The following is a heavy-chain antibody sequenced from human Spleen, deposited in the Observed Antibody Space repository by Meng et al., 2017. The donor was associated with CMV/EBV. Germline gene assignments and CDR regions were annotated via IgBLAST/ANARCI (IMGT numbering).Heavy chain of an antibody. Sequence: SVKVSCKDSGGTLSSYTVTWVRQAPGQGLEWVGRTVPILDVANYAQKFQGRVTMTADKSTSTADMEMSILRSADTALYYCAVESIRSGYWRYYGMDVWGQGATVTVSS. CDR1: GGTLSSYT. CDR3: AVESIRSGYWRYYGMDV. V-gene: IGHV1-69*02. J-gene: IGHJ6*02. D-gene: IGHD3-3*01. CDR2: TVPILDVA.